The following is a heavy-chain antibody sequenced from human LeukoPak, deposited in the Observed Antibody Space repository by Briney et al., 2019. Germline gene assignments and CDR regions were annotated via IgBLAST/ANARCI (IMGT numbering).Heavy chain of an antibody. CDR3: AKWGDYDILTGYYVSDF. D-gene: IGHD3-9*01. V-gene: IGHV3-23*01. J-gene: IGHJ4*02. CDR2: ISGSGGNT. CDR1: GFTFSNYA. Sequence: GGSLRLSCAASGFTFSNYAMSWVRQAPGKGLEWVSAISGSGGNTYYADSVKGRFTISRDNSKNTLYLQMNSLRAEDTAVYYCAKWGDYDILTGYYVSDFWGQGTLVTVSS.